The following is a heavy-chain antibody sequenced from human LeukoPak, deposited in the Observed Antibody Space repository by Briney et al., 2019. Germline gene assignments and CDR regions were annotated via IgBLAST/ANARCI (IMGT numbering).Heavy chain of an antibody. D-gene: IGHD3-10*01. CDR1: SYTFTNYA. J-gene: IGHJ4*02. CDR2: ISAYNGNT. V-gene: IGHV1-18*01. Sequence: ASVKVSCKASSYTFTNYAFTWVRQAPGQGLEWMGWISAYNGNTNYAQKLQGRVTMTTDTSTSTAYMELRSLRSDDTAVYYCARSRFGDPSDYWGQGTLVTVSS. CDR3: ARSRFGDPSDY.